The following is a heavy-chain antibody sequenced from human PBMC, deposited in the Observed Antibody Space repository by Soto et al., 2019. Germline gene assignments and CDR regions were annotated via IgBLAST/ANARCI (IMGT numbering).Heavy chain of an antibody. CDR3: ARGRPGVRGIRFDS. CDR1: DGSFSDFY. CDR2: LNHSGAT. V-gene: IGHV4-34*01. D-gene: IGHD3-10*01. J-gene: IGHJ4*02. Sequence: QVHLQQWGAGLLKPSETLSLTCAVYDGSFSDFYWSWIRQPPGKGLEWIGELNHSGATNYNPSLKSRVTISVATSKNQFSLKVNSVTAADTAVFYCARGRPGVRGIRFDSWGQGTLVTVSS.